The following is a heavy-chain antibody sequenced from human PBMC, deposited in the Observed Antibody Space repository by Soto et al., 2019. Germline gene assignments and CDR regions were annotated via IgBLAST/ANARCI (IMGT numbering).Heavy chain of an antibody. CDR3: ASCPTTWNIRVRDSYCVMDV. Sequence: QVQLVQSGAEVKKPGASVKVSCKASGYSFITYGISWVRQAPGQGLEWMGWISTNNGNTNYAQKLQGRITMTTDTTTITGYRGQRRLRADGTDVYSGASCPTTWNIRVRDSYCVMDVWGQGITVTVSS. J-gene: IGHJ6*02. CDR2: ISTNNGNT. V-gene: IGHV1-18*01. D-gene: IGHD3-10*01. CDR1: GYSFITYG.